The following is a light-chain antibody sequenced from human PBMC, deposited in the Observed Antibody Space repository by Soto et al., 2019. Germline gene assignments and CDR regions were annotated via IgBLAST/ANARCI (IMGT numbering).Light chain of an antibody. CDR3: GTWDDSLSGWV. V-gene: IGLV1-47*01. CDR1: SSNIGSNS. J-gene: IGLJ3*02. CDR2: RNY. Sequence: QSVLTQPPSASGTPGQRVTISCSGGSSNIGSNSVHWYQQLPGTAPRLLIYRNYQRPSGVPDRFSGSKSGTSASLAISGLRSEDEGDYYCGTWDDSLSGWVFGGGTKLTVL.